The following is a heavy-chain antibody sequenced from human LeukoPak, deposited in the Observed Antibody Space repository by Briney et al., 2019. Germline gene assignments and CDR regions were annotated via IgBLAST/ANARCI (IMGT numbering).Heavy chain of an antibody. CDR2: ISSSGSTI. J-gene: IGHJ6*02. D-gene: IGHD3-16*01. CDR1: GFTFSDYY. CDR3: ARDGDYYYYYGMDV. Sequence: KPGGSLRLSCAASGFTFSDYYMSWIRQAPGKGLEWVSYISSSGSTIYYADSVKGRFTISRDNAENSLYLQMNSLRAEDTAVYYCARDGDYYYYYGMDVWGQGTTVTVSS. V-gene: IGHV3-11*01.